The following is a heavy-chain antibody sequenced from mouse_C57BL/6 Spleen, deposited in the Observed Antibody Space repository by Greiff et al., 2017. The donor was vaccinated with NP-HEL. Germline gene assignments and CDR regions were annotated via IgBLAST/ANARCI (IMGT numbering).Heavy chain of an antibody. D-gene: IGHD1-1*01. J-gene: IGHJ2*01. CDR1: GYAFSSSW. CDR3: ARGDTTVYY. V-gene: IGHV1-82*01. CDR2: IYPGDGDT. Sequence: QVQLKQSGPELVKPGASVKISCKASGYAFSSSWMNWVKQRPGQGLEWIGRIYPGDGDTNYNGKFKGKATLTADKSSSTAYMQLSSLTSEDSAVYFCARGDTTVYYWGQGTTLTVSS.